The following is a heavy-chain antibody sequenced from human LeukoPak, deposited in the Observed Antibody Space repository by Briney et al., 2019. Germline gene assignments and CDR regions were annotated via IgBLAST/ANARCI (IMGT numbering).Heavy chain of an antibody. D-gene: IGHD2-2*02. CDR2: IYYSGST. V-gene: IGHV4-39*01. CDR1: GGSISSSTYY. Sequence: SETLSLACTVSGGSISSSTYYWGWIRQPPGKGLEWIGSIYYSGSTYYNPSLKSRVTISVDTSNNQFSLKLSSVTASDTAVYYCARQYTGIDYWGQGTLVTVSS. CDR3: ARQYTGIDY. J-gene: IGHJ4*02.